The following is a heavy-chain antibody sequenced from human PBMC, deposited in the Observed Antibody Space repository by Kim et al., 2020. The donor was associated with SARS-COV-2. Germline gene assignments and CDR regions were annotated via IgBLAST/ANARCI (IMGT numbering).Heavy chain of an antibody. V-gene: IGHV1-18*01. Sequence: ASVKVSCKTSGYTFTNYGVSWLRQAPGQPFEWLGWISTSAGTTNYAQKFRGRVIMTTDTSTSTVYMEVRSLRSDDTAVYCCAKDGYGPEIEDWGQGTL. D-gene: IGHD5-18*01. CDR3: AKDGYGPEIED. CDR2: ISTSAGTT. J-gene: IGHJ4*02. CDR1: GYTFTNYG.